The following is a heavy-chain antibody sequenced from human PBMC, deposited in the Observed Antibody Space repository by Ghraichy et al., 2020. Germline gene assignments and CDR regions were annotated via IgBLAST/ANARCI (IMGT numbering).Heavy chain of an antibody. D-gene: IGHD3-16*01. CDR3: ARAGHYDYVWGSYWEPTPGSNFDL. J-gene: IGHJ2*01. CDR1: GGSISSYY. CDR2: IYTSGST. Sequence: SETLSLTCTVSGGSISSYYWSWIRQPAGKGLEWIGRIYTSGSTNYNPSLKSRVTMSVDTSKNQFSLKLSSVTAADTAVYYCARAGHYDYVWGSYWEPTPGSNFDLWGRGTLVTVSS. V-gene: IGHV4-4*07.